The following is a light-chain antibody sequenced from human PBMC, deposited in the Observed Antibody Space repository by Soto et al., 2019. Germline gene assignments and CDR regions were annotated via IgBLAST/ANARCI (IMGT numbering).Light chain of an antibody. Sequence: EIVLTQSPGTLSLSPGERAALSCRASQSISSSFLAWYQHKPGQAPRLLIHGASSRATGIPDRFSGSGSGTAFTLTISRLDPEDFAVYYCQLYGASLVTFGQGTKVDIK. V-gene: IGKV3-20*01. CDR2: GAS. J-gene: IGKJ2*01. CDR3: QLYGASLVT. CDR1: QSISSSF.